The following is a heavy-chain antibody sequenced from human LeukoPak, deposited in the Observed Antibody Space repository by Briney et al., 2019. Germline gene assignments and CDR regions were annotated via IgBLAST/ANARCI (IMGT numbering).Heavy chain of an antibody. D-gene: IGHD3-22*01. CDR1: GFTFSDYY. Sequence: GGSLRLSCAASGFTFSDYYMSWIRQAPGKGLEWVSYISSSCSTIYYADSVKGRFTISRDNAKNSLYLQMNSLRAEDTAVYYCASPLTYYDSSGDAFDIWGQGTMVTVSS. CDR3: ASPLTYYDSSGDAFDI. V-gene: IGHV3-11*04. CDR2: ISSSCSTI. J-gene: IGHJ3*02.